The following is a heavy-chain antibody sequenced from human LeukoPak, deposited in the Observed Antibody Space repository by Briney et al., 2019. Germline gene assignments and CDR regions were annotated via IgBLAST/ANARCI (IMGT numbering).Heavy chain of an antibody. CDR2: INHSGST. CDR3: ARRRLTMIVVTKGRAFDI. V-gene: IGHV4-34*01. D-gene: IGHD3-22*01. Sequence: SETLSLTCAVYGGSFSGYYWSWIRQPPGKGLEWIGEINHSGSTNYNPSLKSRVTISVDTSKNQFSLKLSSVTAADTAVNYCARRRLTMIVVTKGRAFDIWGQGTMVTVSS. CDR1: GGSFSGYY. J-gene: IGHJ3*02.